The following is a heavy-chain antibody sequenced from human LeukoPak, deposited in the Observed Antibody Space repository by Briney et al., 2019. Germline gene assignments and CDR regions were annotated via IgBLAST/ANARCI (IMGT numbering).Heavy chain of an antibody. D-gene: IGHD3-10*01. Sequence: GASVKVSCKASGYTFTGYYMHWVRQAPGQGLEWMGWINPNSGGTNYAQKFQGRVTVTRDMSIRTVYMDLTRLKPDDTAVYYCAKAGNKWLGELHWFAPWGQGTLVTVSS. J-gene: IGHJ5*02. CDR1: GYTFTGYY. V-gene: IGHV1-2*02. CDR2: INPNSGGT. CDR3: AKAGNKWLGELHWFAP.